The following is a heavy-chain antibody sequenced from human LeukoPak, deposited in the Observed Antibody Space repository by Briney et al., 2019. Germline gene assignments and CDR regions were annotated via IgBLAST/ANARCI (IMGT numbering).Heavy chain of an antibody. D-gene: IGHD2-15*01. Sequence: PGGSLRLSCAASGFTFDDYAMHWVRQAPGKGLEWVSLISWDGGSTYYADSVKGRFTISRDNSKNSLYLQMNSLRAEDTAVYYCARVLRYCSGGNCYSGGLGYMDVWGKGTTVTISS. CDR1: GFTFDDYA. V-gene: IGHV3-43D*03. CDR3: ARVLRYCSGGNCYSGGLGYMDV. J-gene: IGHJ6*03. CDR2: ISWDGGST.